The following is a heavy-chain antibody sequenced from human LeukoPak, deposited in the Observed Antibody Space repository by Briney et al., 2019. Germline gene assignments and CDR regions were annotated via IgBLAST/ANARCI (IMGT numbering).Heavy chain of an antibody. Sequence: NSSETLSLTCAVYGGSFSGYYWSWIRQPPGKGLEWIGEINHSGSTNYNPSLKSRVTISVDTSKNQFSLKLSSVTAADTAVYYCARDGSLDYGDYLHVFDYWGQGTLVTVSS. CDR3: ARDGSLDYGDYLHVFDY. V-gene: IGHV4-34*01. D-gene: IGHD4-17*01. J-gene: IGHJ4*02. CDR2: INHSGST. CDR1: GGSFSGYY.